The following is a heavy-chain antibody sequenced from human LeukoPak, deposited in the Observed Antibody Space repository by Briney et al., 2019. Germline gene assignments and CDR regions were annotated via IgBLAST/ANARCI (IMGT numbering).Heavy chain of an antibody. CDR1: GGSISSGSYY. CDR2: IYTSGST. CDR3: ARGFGSGSYYYGWFDP. D-gene: IGHD3-10*01. J-gene: IGHJ5*02. V-gene: IGHV4-61*02. Sequence: SQTLSLTCTVSGGSISSGSYYWSWIRQPAGKGLEWIGRIYTSGSTNYNPSLKSRVTMSRDMSKNQFSLMLSSVTAADTAVYYCARGFGSGSYYYGWFDPWGQGTLVTVSS.